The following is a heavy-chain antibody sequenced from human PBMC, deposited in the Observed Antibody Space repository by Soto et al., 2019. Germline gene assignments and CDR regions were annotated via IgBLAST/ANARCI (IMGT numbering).Heavy chain of an antibody. CDR1: GDSISSGRYY. CDR3: AREVATAMED. J-gene: IGHJ4*02. D-gene: IGHD5-18*01. Sequence: QVQLQESGPGLVKPSQTLSLTCTVSGDSISSGRYYWTWIRQQPGKGLEWIGYIYYSGSTYYHPSLKSRVTISVDTSNNEFSLRLSSVTAADTAVYYCAREVATAMEDWGQGTLVTVSS. V-gene: IGHV4-31*03. CDR2: IYYSGST.